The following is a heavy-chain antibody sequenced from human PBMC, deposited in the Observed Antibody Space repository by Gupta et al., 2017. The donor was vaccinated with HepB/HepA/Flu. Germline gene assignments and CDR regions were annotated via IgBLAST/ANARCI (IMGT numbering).Heavy chain of an antibody. CDR3: AKDRAISETTLDYYYSYGMDL. Sequence: EVQLVESGGGLVQPGRSLRLSCAASGFTFEDYAMHWVRQAPGKGLEWVSGINWNSGTIGYADSVKGRVTISRDNAKKSLYLHMNSLRAEDTALYYCAKDRAISETTLDYYYSYGMDLWGQGTTVTVAS. V-gene: IGHV3-9*01. J-gene: IGHJ6*02. CDR1: GFTFEDYA. CDR2: INWNSGTI. D-gene: IGHD1-20*01.